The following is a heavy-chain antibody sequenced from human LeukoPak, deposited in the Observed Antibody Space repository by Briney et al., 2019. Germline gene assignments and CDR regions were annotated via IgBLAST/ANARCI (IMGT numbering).Heavy chain of an antibody. CDR1: GFTFSNYA. Sequence: HAGGSLRLSCGASGFTFSNYAMSWVRQAPGKGLEWVSVISANGGSPYYADSVKGRFTISRDNAKNSLYLQMNSLRAEDTAVYYCATYTEGYFDYWGQGTLVTVSS. J-gene: IGHJ4*02. V-gene: IGHV3-23*01. CDR3: ATYTEGYFDY. CDR2: ISANGGSP.